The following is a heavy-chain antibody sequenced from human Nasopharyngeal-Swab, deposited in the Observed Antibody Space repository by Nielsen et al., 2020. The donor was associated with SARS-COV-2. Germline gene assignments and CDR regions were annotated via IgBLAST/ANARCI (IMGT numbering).Heavy chain of an antibody. CDR2: IYYSGST. Sequence: SETLSLTCTVSGGSISSSSYYWGWIRQPPGKGLEWIGSIYYSGSTYYNPSLKSRVTISVDTSKNQFSLKLSSVTAADTAVYYCARDQRGPIVVKAFDIWGQGTMVTVSS. V-gene: IGHV4-39*02. J-gene: IGHJ3*02. CDR1: GGSISSSSYY. D-gene: IGHD3-22*01. CDR3: ARDQRGPIVVKAFDI.